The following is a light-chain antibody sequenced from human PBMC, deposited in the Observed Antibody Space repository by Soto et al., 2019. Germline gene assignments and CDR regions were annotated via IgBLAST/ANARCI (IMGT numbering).Light chain of an antibody. J-gene: IGLJ1*01. CDR1: RSDVGASNY. CDR3: SSFTSRFTFV. Sequence: QSVLTQPASVSGSPGQSIAISCTGTRSDVGASNYVSWYQQHPGEAPKLMISEVTNRPSGVSDRFSGSKSGNTASLTISGLQAEDEADYYCSSFTSRFTFVFGTGTKV. CDR2: EVT. V-gene: IGLV2-14*01.